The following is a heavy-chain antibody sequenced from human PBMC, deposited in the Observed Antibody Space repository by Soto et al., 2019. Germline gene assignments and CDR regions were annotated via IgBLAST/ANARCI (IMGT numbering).Heavy chain of an antibody. CDR3: AKDLHDAAADY. CDR2: ISYDGSNK. V-gene: IGHV3-30-3*01. J-gene: IGHJ4*02. CDR1: GFTFSSYA. D-gene: IGHD6-13*01. Sequence: QVQLVESGGGVVQPGRSLRLSCAASGFTFSSYAMHWVRQAPGKGLEWVAVISYDGSNKYYADSVKGRFTISRDNSKNTVYLQVNSLRVEDTAVYYCAKDLHDAAADYWGQGTLVTVSS.